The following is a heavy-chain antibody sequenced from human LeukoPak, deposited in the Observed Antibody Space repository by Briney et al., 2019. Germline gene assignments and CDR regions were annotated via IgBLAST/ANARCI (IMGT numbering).Heavy chain of an antibody. D-gene: IGHD3-9*01. CDR1: GGSIYRYL. V-gene: IGHV4-59*08. J-gene: IGHJ4*02. CDR2: IYYSGST. Sequence: SETLSDTCIVSGGSIYRYLWSTSRQSPGKGLEWTGYIYYSGSTNYNPSLKSRVTISVDASKNQCSLKLSSVTAADTAVYYCARHFWLHLFDYWGQGTLVTVSS. CDR3: ARHFWLHLFDY.